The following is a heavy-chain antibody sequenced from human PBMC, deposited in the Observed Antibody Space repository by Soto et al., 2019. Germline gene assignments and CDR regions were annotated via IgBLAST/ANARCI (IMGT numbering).Heavy chain of an antibody. Sequence: QVQLVESGGGVVQPGRSLRLSCAASGFTFSSYAMHWVRQAPGKGLEWVAVISYDGSNKYYADSVKGRFTISRDNSKNTLYLQMNSLRAEDTAVYSCARGHCNVGSCYYFDYWGQGTLVTVSS. V-gene: IGHV3-30-3*01. CDR1: GFTFSSYA. D-gene: IGHD2-15*01. CDR2: ISYDGSNK. J-gene: IGHJ4*02. CDR3: ARGHCNVGSCYYFDY.